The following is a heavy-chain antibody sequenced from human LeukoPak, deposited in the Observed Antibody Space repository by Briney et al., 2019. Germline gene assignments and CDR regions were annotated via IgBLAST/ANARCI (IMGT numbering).Heavy chain of an antibody. D-gene: IGHD3-10*01. J-gene: IGHJ4*02. CDR3: ARDRAVRGVIDY. V-gene: IGHV3-21*01. CDR1: GFTFSSYS. Sequence: GGSLRLSCAASGFTFSSYSMNWVRLAPGKGLEWVSSISSSSSYIYYADSVKGRFTISRDNAKNSLYLQMNSLRAEDTAVYYCARDRAVRGVIDYWGQGTLVTVSS. CDR2: ISSSSSYI.